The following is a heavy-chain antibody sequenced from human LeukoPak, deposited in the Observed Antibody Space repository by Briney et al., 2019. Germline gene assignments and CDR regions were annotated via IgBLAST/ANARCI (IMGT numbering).Heavy chain of an antibody. V-gene: IGHV4-59*01. D-gene: IGHD3-22*01. J-gene: IGHJ2*01. CDR1: GGSISSYY. Sequence: KPSETLSLPCTVSGGSISSYYWSWIRQPPGKGLEWIGYIYYSGSTNYNPSLKSRVTISVDTSKNQFSLKVSSVTAADTAVYYCAREVTDDSSGYYDWYLDLWGRGTLVTVSS. CDR2: IYYSGST. CDR3: AREVTDDSSGYYDWYLDL.